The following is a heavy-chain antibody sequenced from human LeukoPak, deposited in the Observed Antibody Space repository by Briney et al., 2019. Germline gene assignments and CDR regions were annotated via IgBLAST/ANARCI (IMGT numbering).Heavy chain of an antibody. Sequence: GRSLRLSCTASGFTFGDHSVSWFRQAPGKGLEWVGFIRSKAYGGTAEYAASVKGRFTISGDDSKSVAYLQMDSLKTEDTAVYYCTREIRYFDWFQADYWGQGTLVTVSS. CDR1: GFTFGDHS. CDR3: TREIRYFDWFQADY. D-gene: IGHD3-9*01. V-gene: IGHV3-49*03. CDR2: IRSKAYGGTA. J-gene: IGHJ4*02.